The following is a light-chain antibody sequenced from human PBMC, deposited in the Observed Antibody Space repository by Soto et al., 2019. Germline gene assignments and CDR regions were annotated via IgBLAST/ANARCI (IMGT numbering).Light chain of an antibody. CDR1: ENIRSY. V-gene: IGKV1-39*01. CDR3: QQSCKTPWT. Sequence: DIQMTQSPSSLSASVGDRVTITCRANENIRSYLIWYQHKLGQAPKLLIHAASVLASGVPSRFSGSESGTDFTLTISGLEHEDSATYYCQQSCKTPWTFGQGTKVEI. CDR2: AAS. J-gene: IGKJ1*01.